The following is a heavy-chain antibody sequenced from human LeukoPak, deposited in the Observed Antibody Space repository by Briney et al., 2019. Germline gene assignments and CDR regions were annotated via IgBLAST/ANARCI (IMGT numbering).Heavy chain of an antibody. J-gene: IGHJ4*02. D-gene: IGHD6-19*01. V-gene: IGHV4-61*01. Sequence: SETLSLTCTVSGGSVSSGSYYWSWIRQPPGKGLEWIGYIYYSGSTNYNPSLKSRVTISVDTSKNQFSLKLSSVTAADTAVYYCARGELYSSGTNFDYWGQGTLVTVSS. CDR1: GGSVSSGSYY. CDR2: IYYSGST. CDR3: ARGELYSSGTNFDY.